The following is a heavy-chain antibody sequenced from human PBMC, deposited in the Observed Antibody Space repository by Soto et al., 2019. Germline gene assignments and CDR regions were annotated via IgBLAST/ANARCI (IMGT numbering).Heavy chain of an antibody. CDR3: ATDLVVISSWSLDGYYYGMDV. CDR1: GYTFSTYG. V-gene: IGHV1-18*01. Sequence: ASVKVSCKASGYTFSTYGINWVRQAPGQGLEWMGWITGYNSHTNYAEKFQGRVTMTTDTSTSTAYMELRSLRSDDTAVYYCATDLVVISSWSLDGYYYGMDVWGQGTTVTVS. CDR2: ITGYNSHT. D-gene: IGHD3-22*01. J-gene: IGHJ6*02.